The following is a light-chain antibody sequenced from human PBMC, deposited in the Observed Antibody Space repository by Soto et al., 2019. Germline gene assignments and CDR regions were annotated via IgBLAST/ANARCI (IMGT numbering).Light chain of an antibody. CDR1: QSLLYSSNNKNY. CDR3: QQYYSNPELP. CDR2: WAS. V-gene: IGKV4-1*01. Sequence: SLMTQSTASLAVSLGESATINCKSSQSLLYSSNNKNYLAWFQHKPGQPPKLLLYWASTRESGVPDRFSGSGSGTDFTLTISSLQAEDVAVYYCQQYYSNPELPFAGGTKVDVK. J-gene: IGKJ4*01.